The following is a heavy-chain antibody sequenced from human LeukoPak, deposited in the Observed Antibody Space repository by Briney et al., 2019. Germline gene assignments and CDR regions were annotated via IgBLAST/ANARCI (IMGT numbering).Heavy chain of an antibody. V-gene: IGHV1-18*01. CDR3: ARDGLYTVTLDY. D-gene: IGHD4-17*01. J-gene: IGHJ4*02. CDR1: GYTFTSYG. CDR2: ISAYNGNT. Sequence: ASVTVSCKASGYTFTSYGISWVRQAPGQGLEWTGWISAYNGNTNYAQKLQGRVTMTTDTSTSTAYMELRSLRSDDTAVYYCARDGLYTVTLDYWGQGTLVTVSS.